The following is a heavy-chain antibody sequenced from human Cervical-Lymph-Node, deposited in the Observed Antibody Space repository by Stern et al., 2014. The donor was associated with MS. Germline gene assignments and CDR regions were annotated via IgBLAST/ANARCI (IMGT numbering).Heavy chain of an antibody. D-gene: IGHD3-3*01. CDR3: AKDPPLGVLLEGGYKYFDVDV. J-gene: IGHJ6*02. Sequence: QVQLVQSGAEVGTPGSSVKVSCTASGGSLTSLSISWVRQAPGQGLEWMGGVIPTINTAAYAQKFQDRVTITADKSMNAVYMELSSLGPEDTAMYYCAKDPPLGVLLEGGYKYFDVDVWGQGTTVTVSS. CDR2: VIPTINTA. CDR1: GGSLTSLS. V-gene: IGHV1-69*06.